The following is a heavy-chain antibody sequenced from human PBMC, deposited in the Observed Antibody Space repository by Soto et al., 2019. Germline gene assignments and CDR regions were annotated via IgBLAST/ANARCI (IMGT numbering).Heavy chain of an antibody. Sequence: GSLRLSCAASGFTFSDYYMSWIRQAPGKGLEWVSYISSSSSYTNYADSVKGRFTISRDNAKNSLYLQMNSLRAEDTAVYYCARLGSSDTAMVGYWGQGTLVTVSS. CDR2: ISSSSSYT. CDR1: GFTFSDYY. V-gene: IGHV3-11*06. J-gene: IGHJ4*02. CDR3: ARLGSSDTAMVGY. D-gene: IGHD5-18*01.